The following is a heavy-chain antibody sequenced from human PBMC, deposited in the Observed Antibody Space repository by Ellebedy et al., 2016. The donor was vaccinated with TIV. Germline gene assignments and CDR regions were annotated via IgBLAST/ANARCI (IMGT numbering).Heavy chain of an antibody. CDR1: GFTFSLNW. CDR2: IKEDGSEE. J-gene: IGHJ4*02. CDR3: VRDLHWSYFD. Sequence: GESLKISCAASGFTFSLNWMYWLRPAPGKGLEWVANIKEDGSEEYYVDSVKGRFTTSRDNAKNSLYLQMNSLRAEDTAVYYCVRDLHWSYFDWGQGTLVTVSS. D-gene: IGHD1-26*01. V-gene: IGHV3-7*03.